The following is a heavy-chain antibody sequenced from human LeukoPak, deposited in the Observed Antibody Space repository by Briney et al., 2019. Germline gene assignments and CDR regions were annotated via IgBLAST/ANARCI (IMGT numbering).Heavy chain of an antibody. V-gene: IGHV4-39*07. CDR3: ARADGAYSSSAY. CDR1: GGSISSYY. Sequence: SETLSLTCTVSGGSISSYYWSWIRQPPGKGLEWIGSIYYSGSTYYNPSLKSRVTISVDTSKNQFSLKLSSVTAADTAVYYCARADGAYSSSAYWGQGTLVTVSS. J-gene: IGHJ4*02. D-gene: IGHD6-6*01. CDR2: IYYSGST.